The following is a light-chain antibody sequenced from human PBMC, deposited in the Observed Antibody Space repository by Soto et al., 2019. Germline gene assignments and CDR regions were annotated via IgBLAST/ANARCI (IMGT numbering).Light chain of an antibody. CDR2: STT. Sequence: QAVVTQEPSLTVSPGGTVTLTCASSTGAVTSGSSANWFQQKPGPPPRSLIYSTTNQPSLTPARFSGSLLGGKAALTLSDVQTEDEAEYHCILSYGAAQPWVFGGGTKLTVL. CDR1: TGAVTSGSS. V-gene: IGLV7-43*01. CDR3: ILSYGAAQPWV. J-gene: IGLJ3*02.